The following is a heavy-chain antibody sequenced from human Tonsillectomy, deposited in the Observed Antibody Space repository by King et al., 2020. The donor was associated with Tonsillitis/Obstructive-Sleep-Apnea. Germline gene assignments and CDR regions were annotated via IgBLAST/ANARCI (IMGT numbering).Heavy chain of an antibody. CDR2: INGGGSST. CDR3: AREGYGYYDFRY. CDR1: GFTFNTYW. D-gene: IGHD3-3*01. Sequence: VQLVESGGGVVQPGGSLRLSCAASGFTFNTYWMHWVRQAPGKGLVWVSRINGGGSSTSYADPVKGRFTISRDNAKNTLYLQMNSLSAEDTAVYYCAREGYGYYDFRYWGQGTLVTVSS. J-gene: IGHJ4*02. V-gene: IGHV3-74*01.